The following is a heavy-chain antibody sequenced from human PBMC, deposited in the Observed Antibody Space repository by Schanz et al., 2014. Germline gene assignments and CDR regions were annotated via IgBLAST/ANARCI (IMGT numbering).Heavy chain of an antibody. CDR1: GFTFSAYY. J-gene: IGHJ3*02. CDR2: VSRSTPDI. D-gene: IGHD4-17*01. V-gene: IGHV3-11*06. Sequence: PGGSLRLSCAASGFTFSAYYMDWVRQAPGKGLEWVSYVSRSTPDIYYADSVKGRFTMSRDNAKNSVFLQMNSLRAEDTAVYYCARKMKLGVYGGKGHDSLDIWGQGTMVTVSS. CDR3: ARKMKLGVYGGKGHDSLDI.